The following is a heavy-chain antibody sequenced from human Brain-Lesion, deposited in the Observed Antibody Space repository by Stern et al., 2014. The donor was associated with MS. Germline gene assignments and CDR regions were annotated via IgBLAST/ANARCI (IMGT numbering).Heavy chain of an antibody. CDR3: ARAHVDTWDWFDP. D-gene: IGHD5-18*01. V-gene: IGHV3-74*02. CDR1: GFTFSTYW. J-gene: IGHJ5*02. CDR2: INGDGSRT. Sequence: EVQLEASGGDLVQPGGSLRLSCTASGFTFSTYWMHWVRQAPGKGLVWVSRINGDGSRTSYADSVKGRFTISRDNAKNTLYVQMNSLRVEDTAVYYCARAHVDTWDWFDPWGQGTLVTVSS.